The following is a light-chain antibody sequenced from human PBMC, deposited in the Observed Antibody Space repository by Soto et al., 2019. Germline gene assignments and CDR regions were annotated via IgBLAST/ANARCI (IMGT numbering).Light chain of an antibody. CDR3: QQCYSTSYT. V-gene: IGKV4-1*01. CDR1: QSLLYSSNNKNY. J-gene: IGKJ2*01. Sequence: DIVMTQSPDSLAVSLGERATINCKSSQSLLYSSNNKNYLAWYQQKPGQPPKLLIYWASTRESGVPDRFSGSGSGTDFTLTISSLQAEDVVVYYCQQCYSTSYTFGQGTKLEIK. CDR2: WAS.